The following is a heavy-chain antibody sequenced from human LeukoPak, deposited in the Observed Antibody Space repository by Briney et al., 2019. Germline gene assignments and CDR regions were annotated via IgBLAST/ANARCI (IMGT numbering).Heavy chain of an antibody. Sequence: GGSLRLSCAASGXTVSNNYMSWVRQAPGKGLEWVSVIYTGGSTYFTDSVNGRFTISRDYSKNTLYLEMNSLRVEDTAVYYCARVSRVLGTSTLDNWGQGTLVTVSS. CDR1: GXTVSNNY. CDR2: IYTGGST. J-gene: IGHJ4*02. V-gene: IGHV3-66*01. CDR3: ARVSRVLGTSTLDN. D-gene: IGHD2-15*01.